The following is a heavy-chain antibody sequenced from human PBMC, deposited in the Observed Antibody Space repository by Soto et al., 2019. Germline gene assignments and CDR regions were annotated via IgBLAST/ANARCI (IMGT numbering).Heavy chain of an antibody. V-gene: IGHV1-18*01. J-gene: IGHJ3*02. CDR1: GYTFTSYG. D-gene: IGHD6-13*01. CDR2: ISAYNGNT. CDR3: ARVGAAASAFDI. Sequence: ASVKVSCKASGYTFTSYGISWVRQAPGQGLGWMGWISAYNGNTNYAQKLQGRVTMTTDTSTSTAYVELRSLRSDDTAVYYCARVGAAASAFDIWGQGTMVTVSS.